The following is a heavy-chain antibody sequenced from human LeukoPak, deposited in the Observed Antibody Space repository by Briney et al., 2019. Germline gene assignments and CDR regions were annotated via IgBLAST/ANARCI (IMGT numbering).Heavy chain of an antibody. CDR1: GGSISSYY. J-gene: IGHJ5*02. V-gene: IGHV4-59*01. CDR2: IYYSGST. Sequence: SETLSLTCTVSGGSISSYYWSWIRQPPGKGLEWIGYIYYSGSTNYSPSLKSRVTISVDTSKNQFSLKLSSVTAADTAVYYCARDHYDFWSGYYTGSRFDPWGQGTLVTVSS. CDR3: ARDHYDFWSGYYTGSRFDP. D-gene: IGHD3-3*01.